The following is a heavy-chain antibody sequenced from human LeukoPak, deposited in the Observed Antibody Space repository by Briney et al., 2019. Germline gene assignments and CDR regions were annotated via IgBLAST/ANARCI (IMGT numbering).Heavy chain of an antibody. CDR1: GFTFSDYY. Sequence: GGSLRLSCAASGFTFSDYYMSWIRQAPGKGLEWVSYISSSGSTIYYADSVKGQFTISRDNAKNSLYLQMNSLRAEDTAVYYCARDFAYDSSGYYHHLDYWGQGTLVTVSS. V-gene: IGHV3-11*01. D-gene: IGHD3-22*01. CDR3: ARDFAYDSSGYYHHLDY. CDR2: ISSSGSTI. J-gene: IGHJ4*02.